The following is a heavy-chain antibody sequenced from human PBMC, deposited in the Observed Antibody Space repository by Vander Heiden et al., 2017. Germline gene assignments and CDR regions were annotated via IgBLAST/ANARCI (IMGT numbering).Heavy chain of an antibody. J-gene: IGHJ5*02. V-gene: IGHV3-30*04. CDR2: ISYDGSNK. CDR3: ARDRVTTVVMGWFDP. Sequence: QVQLVESGGGVVQPGRSLRLSCAASGFTFSSYAMHWVRQAPGKGLEWVAVISYDGSNKYYADSVKGRFTISRDNSKNTLYLQMNSLRAEDTAVYYCARDRVTTVVMGWFDPWGQGTLVTVSS. D-gene: IGHD4-17*01. CDR1: GFTFSSYA.